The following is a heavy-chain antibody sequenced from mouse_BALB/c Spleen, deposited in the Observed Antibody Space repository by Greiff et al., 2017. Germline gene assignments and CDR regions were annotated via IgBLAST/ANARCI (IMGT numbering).Heavy chain of an antibody. V-gene: IGHV10-1*02. Sequence: EVKLVESGGGLVQPKGSLKLSCAASGFTFNTYAMNWVRQAPGKGLEWVARIRSKSNNYATYYADSVKDRFTISRDDSQSMLYLQMNNLKTEDTARYYCGRRSMDYWGQGTSVTVSS. J-gene: IGHJ4*01. CDR3: GRRSMDY. CDR2: IRSKSNNYAT. CDR1: GFTFNTYA.